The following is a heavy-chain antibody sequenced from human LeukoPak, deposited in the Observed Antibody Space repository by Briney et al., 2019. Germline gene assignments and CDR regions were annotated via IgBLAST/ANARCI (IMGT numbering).Heavy chain of an antibody. D-gene: IGHD3-16*01. V-gene: IGHV3-48*02. CDR1: GFTFSNYN. CDR3: AILGFSSIMATQSGTR. CDR2: ISSSSDTV. J-gene: IGHJ4*02. Sequence: GGSLRLSCAASGFTFSNYNMNWVRQAPGKGLEWVSYISSSSDTVFYPDSVKGRFTISRDNAKNSLYPQMYSLRDDDTAVYYCAILGFSSIMATQSGTRWGQGTLVTVSS.